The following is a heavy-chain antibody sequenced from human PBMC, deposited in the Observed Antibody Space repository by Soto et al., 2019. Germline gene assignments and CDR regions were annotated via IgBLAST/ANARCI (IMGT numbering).Heavy chain of an antibody. J-gene: IGHJ4*02. CDR2: ISGSDTNT. CDR1: GFTFSSYV. CDR3: AKDNAPDSGYKSVDY. V-gene: IGHV3-23*01. Sequence: EVRLLESGGGLIQPGGSLRLSCAASGFTFSSYVMSWVRQAPGTGLEWVSGISGSDTNTYYADSVKGRFTISRDNSKNTLYLQMTSLRAEDTAEYYCAKDNAPDSGYKSVDYWGEGTLVTVSS. D-gene: IGHD5-12*01.